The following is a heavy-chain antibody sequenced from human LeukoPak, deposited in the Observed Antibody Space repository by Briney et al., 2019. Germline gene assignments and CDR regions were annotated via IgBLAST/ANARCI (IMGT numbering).Heavy chain of an antibody. V-gene: IGHV3-23*01. Sequence: GGSLRLSCAASGFTVSSNYMSWVRQAPGKGLEWVSAISGSGGSTYYADSVKGRFTISRDNAKNSLYLQMNSLRAEDTAVYYCAREPSSSWYSFDYWGQGTLVTVSS. J-gene: IGHJ4*02. CDR1: GFTVSSNY. D-gene: IGHD6-13*01. CDR2: ISGSGGST. CDR3: AREPSSSWYSFDY.